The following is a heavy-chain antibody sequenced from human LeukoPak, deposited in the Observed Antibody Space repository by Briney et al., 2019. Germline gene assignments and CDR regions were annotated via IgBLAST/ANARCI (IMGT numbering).Heavy chain of an antibody. V-gene: IGHV1-2*02. CDR3: ARGLGYSSGWR. CDR1: GYTFTGYY. CDR2: INPNSGDT. D-gene: IGHD6-19*01. J-gene: IGHJ4*02. Sequence: ASVKVSCKASGYTFTGYYIHWVRQAPGQGLEWMGLINPNSGDTKYAQKFQGRITVTRDTSIRTSYMELSSLRSEDTAVYYCARGLGYSSGWRWGQGTLVTVSS.